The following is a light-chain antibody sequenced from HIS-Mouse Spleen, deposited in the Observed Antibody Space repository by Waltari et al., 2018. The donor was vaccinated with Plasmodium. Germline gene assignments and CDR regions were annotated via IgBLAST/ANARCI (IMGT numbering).Light chain of an antibody. Sequence: SYELTQPPSVSVSPGQPARITCSGDALPKKYAYWYQQKSGQAPVLVSYEDRKRPSGIPERFSGSSSGTMATLTISGAQVEDEADYYCYSTDSSGNHRVFGGGTKLTVL. CDR1: ALPKKY. CDR3: YSTDSSGNHRV. V-gene: IGLV3-10*01. CDR2: EDR. J-gene: IGLJ3*02.